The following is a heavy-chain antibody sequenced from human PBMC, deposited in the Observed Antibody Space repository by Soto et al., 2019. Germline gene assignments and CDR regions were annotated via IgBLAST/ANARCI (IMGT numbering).Heavy chain of an antibody. CDR2: VIPLFDTA. V-gene: IGHV1-69*01. CDR3: ATGEHKDGYNFSHGMDV. Sequence: QVQVVQSGAEVKKPGSSVKVSCKVSGGIFTNNAISWVRQAPGQGLEWLGGVIPLFDTAYYAQIFRGRLRISADGATTPAYMELGGLTSADPAVYFCATGEHKDGYNFSHGMDVWGQGTTVTV. D-gene: IGHD4-17*01. J-gene: IGHJ6*02. CDR1: GGIFTNNA.